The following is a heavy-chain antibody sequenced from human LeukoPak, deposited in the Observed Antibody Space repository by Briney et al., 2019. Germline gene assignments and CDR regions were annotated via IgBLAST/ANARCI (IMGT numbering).Heavy chain of an antibody. CDR2: IYPGDSET. Sequence: GESLKISCKGSGYTFTSYWIGWVRKMPGKGLEWMGIIYPGDSETRYSPSFQGQVTISADKSISTAYLQWSSLKASDTAMYYCARKHDYGDFPFDYWGQGTLVTVSS. CDR3: ARKHDYGDFPFDY. CDR1: GYTFTSYW. D-gene: IGHD4-17*01. J-gene: IGHJ4*02. V-gene: IGHV5-51*01.